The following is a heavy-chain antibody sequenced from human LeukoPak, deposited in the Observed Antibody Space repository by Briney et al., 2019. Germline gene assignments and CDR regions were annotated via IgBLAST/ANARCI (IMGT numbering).Heavy chain of an antibody. J-gene: IGHJ4*02. D-gene: IGHD3-10*01. Sequence: GGSLRLSCSASGFTFSSYGMHWVRQAPGKGLEFVSISSGNGGDSYYADSVKGRFTISRDSSKNTLYLQMSSLRPEDTAVYYCARDSGIRDSIDYWGQGTLVTVSS. CDR3: ARDSGIRDSIDY. V-gene: IGHV3-64D*06. CDR2: SSGNGGDS. CDR1: GFTFSSYG.